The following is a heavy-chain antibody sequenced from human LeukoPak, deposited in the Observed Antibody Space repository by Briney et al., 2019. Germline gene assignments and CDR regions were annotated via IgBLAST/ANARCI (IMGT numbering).Heavy chain of an antibody. J-gene: IGHJ4*02. Sequence: GGSLRLSCAASGFTFSSYAMSWVRQAPGKGLEWVSAISGSGGSTYYADSVKGRFTISRDNSKNTLYLQMNSLRAEDTAVYYCAKGPVSGSYYRGGDYWGQGTLVTVSS. V-gene: IGHV3-23*01. D-gene: IGHD1-26*01. CDR1: GFTFSSYA. CDR3: AKGPVSGSYYRGGDY. CDR2: ISGSGGST.